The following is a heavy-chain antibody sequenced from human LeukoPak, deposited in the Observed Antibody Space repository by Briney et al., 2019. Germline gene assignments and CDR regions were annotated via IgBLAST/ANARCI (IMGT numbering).Heavy chain of an antibody. V-gene: IGHV3-30*01. CDR1: GFTFSSYA. CDR3: AREEGYCSSTSCTFLDV. CDR2: ISYDGSNK. J-gene: IGHJ6*04. Sequence: GRSLRLSCAASGFTFSSYAMHWVRQAPGEGLEWVAVISYDGSNKYYADSVKGRFTISRDNSKNTLYLQMNSLRAEDTAVYYCAREEGYCSSTSCTFLDVWGKGTTVTVSS. D-gene: IGHD2-2*01.